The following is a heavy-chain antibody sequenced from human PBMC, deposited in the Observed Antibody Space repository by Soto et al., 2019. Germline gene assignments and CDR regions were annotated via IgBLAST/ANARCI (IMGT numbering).Heavy chain of an antibody. J-gene: IGHJ5*02. CDR1: GYTLTESS. CDR2: FDPEDGET. CDR3: ALGYCSSTSCYTGGWFDP. D-gene: IGHD2-2*02. V-gene: IGHV1-24*01. Sequence: ASVKVSFKVSGYTLTESSMHWVRQAPGKGLEWMGGFDPEDGETIYAQKFQGRVTMTEDTSTDTAYMELSSLRSEDTAVYYCALGYCSSTSCYTGGWFDPWGQGTMVTVSS.